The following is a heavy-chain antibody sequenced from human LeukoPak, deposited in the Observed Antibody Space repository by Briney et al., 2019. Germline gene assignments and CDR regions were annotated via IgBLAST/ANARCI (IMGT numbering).Heavy chain of an antibody. V-gene: IGHV4-34*01. CDR1: GGSFSGYY. J-gene: IGHJ4*02. CDR2: INHSGST. Sequence: SETLSLTCAVYGGSFSGYYWSGIRQPPGKGLEWIGEINHSGSTNYNPSLKSRVTISVDTSKTQFSLKLSSVTAADTAVYYCARGPGWGKKWHYFDYWGQGTLVTVSS. D-gene: IGHD5-12*01. CDR3: ARGPGWGKKWHYFDY.